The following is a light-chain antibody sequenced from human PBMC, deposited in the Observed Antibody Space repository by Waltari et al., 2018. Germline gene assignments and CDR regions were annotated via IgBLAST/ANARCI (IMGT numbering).Light chain of an antibody. Sequence: QSVLTQPPSVSEAPRQRVTISCSGSSFNIGNNAVNWYQQLPGKAPKLLIYYDDLLPSGVSDRFSGSKSGTSASLAISGLQSEDEADYYCAAWDDSLNALVFGGGTKLTVL. CDR2: YDD. V-gene: IGLV1-36*01. CDR3: AAWDDSLNALV. CDR1: SFNIGNNA. J-gene: IGLJ2*01.